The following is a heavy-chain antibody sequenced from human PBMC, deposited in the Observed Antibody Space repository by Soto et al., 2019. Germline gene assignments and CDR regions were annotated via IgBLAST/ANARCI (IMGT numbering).Heavy chain of an antibody. CDR2: IYWDDDK. V-gene: IGHV2-5*02. CDR3: AHSLSCPNDICYASRAFDI. D-gene: IGHD2-8*01. J-gene: IGHJ3*02. Sequence: SGPTLVNPTQTLTLTCTFSGFSLTTNGVGVGWIRQPPGKALEWLALIYWDDDKRYRPSLKTRLTITKDTSRNQVVLTMINVDPVDTATYYCAHSLSCPNDICYASRAFDICGQGTMVTVSS. CDR1: GFSLTTNGVG.